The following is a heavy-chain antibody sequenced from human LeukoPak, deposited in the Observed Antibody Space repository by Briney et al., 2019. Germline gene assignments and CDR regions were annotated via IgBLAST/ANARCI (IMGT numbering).Heavy chain of an antibody. J-gene: IGHJ4*02. Sequence: ASVKVSCKASGYTFASYYISWVRQAPGQGLEWMGWISGYNGGTNYAQRFQDRITMTVDKSTTTVYMELNSLRLDDTAVYYCATLFGSGWRYYFDYWGQGTLVTVSS. CDR2: ISGYNGGT. V-gene: IGHV1-18*01. CDR3: ATLFGSGWRYYFDY. D-gene: IGHD6-19*01. CDR1: GYTFASYY.